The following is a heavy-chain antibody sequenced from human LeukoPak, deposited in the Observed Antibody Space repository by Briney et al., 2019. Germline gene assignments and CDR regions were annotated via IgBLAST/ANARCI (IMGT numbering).Heavy chain of an antibody. CDR3: ASGRYSGSYYGLYFDY. V-gene: IGHV3-7*01. D-gene: IGHD1-26*01. J-gene: IGHJ4*02. Sequence: GSLRLSCAASGFTFSSYWMSWARQAPGKGLEWVANIKQDGSEKYYVDSVKGRFTISRDNAKNSLYLQMNSLRAEDTAVYYCASGRYSGSYYGLYFDYWGQGTLVTVSS. CDR2: IKQDGSEK. CDR1: GFTFSSYW.